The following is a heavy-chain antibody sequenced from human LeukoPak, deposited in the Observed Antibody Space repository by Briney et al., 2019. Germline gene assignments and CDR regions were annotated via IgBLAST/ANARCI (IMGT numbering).Heavy chain of an antibody. CDR1: GFTFSSYG. J-gene: IGHJ4*02. CDR3: AILGFGESFDY. V-gene: IGHV3-30*03. CDR2: ISYDGSNK. D-gene: IGHD3-10*01. Sequence: GGSLRLSCAASGFTFSSYGMHWVRQAPGKGLEWVAVISYDGSNKYYADSVKGRFTISRDNSKNTLYLQMNSLRAEDTAVYYCAILGFGESFDYWGQGTLVTVSS.